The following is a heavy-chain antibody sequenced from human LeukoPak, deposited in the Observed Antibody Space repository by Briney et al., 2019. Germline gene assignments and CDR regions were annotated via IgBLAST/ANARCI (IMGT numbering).Heavy chain of an antibody. D-gene: IGHD2-2*01. CDR2: ISSNGDNT. CDR1: GFTFSSYS. V-gene: IGHV3-64*02. J-gene: IGHJ4*02. CDR3: AREVDRVFDY. Sequence: GGTLRLSCAASGFTFSSYSMHWLRQAPGKGLAYVSAISSNGDNTYYAGSVKGRFTISRDNSKNTLYLQMGSLRVEDMGVYYCAREVDRVFDYWGQGNLVTVSS.